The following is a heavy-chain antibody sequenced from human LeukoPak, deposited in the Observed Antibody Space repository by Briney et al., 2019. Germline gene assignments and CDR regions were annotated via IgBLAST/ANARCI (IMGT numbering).Heavy chain of an antibody. CDR2: IRYDGSNK. CDR1: GFTFSSYG. Sequence: GGSLRLSCAASGFTFSSYGMHWVRQAPGKGLEWVAFIRYDGSNKYYADSVKGRFTISRDNSKNSLYLQMNSLRAEDTAVYYCARDFSSGSYYGDYYFDYWGQGTLVTVSS. D-gene: IGHD1-26*01. J-gene: IGHJ4*02. CDR3: ARDFSSGSYYGDYYFDY. V-gene: IGHV3-30*02.